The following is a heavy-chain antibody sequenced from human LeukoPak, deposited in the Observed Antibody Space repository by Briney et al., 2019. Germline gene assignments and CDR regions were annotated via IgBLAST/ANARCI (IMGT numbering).Heavy chain of an antibody. J-gene: IGHJ6*03. CDR3: ARGLRDEERHYGYYYMDV. CDR2: FYTSANT. Sequence: PSDTLSLTCTVSGDSVSGYYGSWIRQPPGKGLELIGYFYTSANTNYNPSLKSRVTMSVDTSKNQFSLKLTSVTAADTAVYYCARGLRDEERHYGYYYMDVWGKGTTVTVS. D-gene: IGHD3-22*01. CDR1: GDSVSGYY. V-gene: IGHV4-4*09.